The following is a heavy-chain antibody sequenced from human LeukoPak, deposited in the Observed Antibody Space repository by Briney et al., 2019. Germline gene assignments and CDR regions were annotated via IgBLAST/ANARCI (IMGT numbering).Heavy chain of an antibody. CDR1: GGSISSSSYF. Sequence: PSETLSPTCTVSGGSISSSSYFWGWIRQPPGKGLEWLGIIYYSGTTYYNPSLKSRVTISVDTSKNQFSLKLSSVTAADTAVYYCARRGLYGSSPFDPWGQGTLVTVSS. CDR2: IYYSGTT. J-gene: IGHJ5*02. V-gene: IGHV4-39*01. CDR3: ARRGLYGSSPFDP. D-gene: IGHD2-2*01.